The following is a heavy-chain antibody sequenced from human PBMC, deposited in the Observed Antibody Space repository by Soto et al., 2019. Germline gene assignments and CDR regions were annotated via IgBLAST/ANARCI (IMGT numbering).Heavy chain of an antibody. D-gene: IGHD1-1*01. CDR2: ISAHNGNT. CDR3: ARGRYGDY. CDR1: GYTFTSYG. Sequence: QVHLVQSGAEVKKPGASVKVSCKASGYTFTSYGITWVRQAPGQGLEWMGWISAHNGNTDYAQKLQGRVIVTRDTATSPAYMELGRLISDDTAVYYCARGRYGDYWGQGARVTVSS. J-gene: IGHJ4*02. V-gene: IGHV1-18*01.